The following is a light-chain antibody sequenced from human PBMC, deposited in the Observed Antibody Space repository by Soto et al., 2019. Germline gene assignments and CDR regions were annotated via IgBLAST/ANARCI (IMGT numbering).Light chain of an antibody. CDR2: RTS. Sequence: DIPMTQSPSTLSASVGDRVTITSRASQSMSDWLAWYQQKPGKAPDVLIYRTSSLKSGVPSRFSGSGSGREFTLTISSLQPEDSATYYCQQSYGYPWTFGQGTEVEVK. J-gene: IGKJ1*01. CDR1: QSMSDW. V-gene: IGKV1-5*03. CDR3: QQSYGYPWT.